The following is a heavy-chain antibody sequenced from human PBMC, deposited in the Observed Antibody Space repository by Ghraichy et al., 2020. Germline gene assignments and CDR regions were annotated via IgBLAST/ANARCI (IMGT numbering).Heavy chain of an antibody. V-gene: IGHV4-4*07. Sequence: SETLSLTCTVSGGSISSYYWSWIRQPAGKGLEWIGRIYTSGSTNYNPSLKSRVTMSVDTSKNQFSLKLSSVTAADTAVYYCARERPRSPDSNYYYYYMDVWGKGTTVTVSS. CDR1: GGSISSYY. J-gene: IGHJ6*03. CDR3: ARERPRSPDSNYYYYYMDV. D-gene: IGHD3-10*01. CDR2: IYTSGST.